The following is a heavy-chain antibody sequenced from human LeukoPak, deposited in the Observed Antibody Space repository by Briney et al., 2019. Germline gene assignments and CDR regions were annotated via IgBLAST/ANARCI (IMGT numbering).Heavy chain of an antibody. CDR2: IHHSGST. CDR1: GDSVTNHQ. Sequence: PSETLSLTCTVSGDSVTNHQWSWVRQPPGKGLEWIAYIHHSGSTNYNPSLKNRVTISIDTSKNQFSLRLISVTAADTAVYYCARYPLAFDFWGQGIPVTVSS. V-gene: IGHV4-59*02. D-gene: IGHD6-6*01. CDR3: ARYPLAFDF. J-gene: IGHJ4*02.